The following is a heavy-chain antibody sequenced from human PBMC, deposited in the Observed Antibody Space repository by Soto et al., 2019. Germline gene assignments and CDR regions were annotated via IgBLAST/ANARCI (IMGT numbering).Heavy chain of an antibody. D-gene: IGHD3-10*01. Sequence: SETLSLTCAVSGYSISSGYYWGWIRQPPGKGLEWIGSIYHSGSTYYNPSLKSRVTISVDTSKNQFSLKLSSVTAADTAVYYCARSRGTMVRGVILNDAFDIWGQGTIVTVSS. J-gene: IGHJ3*02. CDR3: ARSRGTMVRGVILNDAFDI. CDR2: IYHSGST. CDR1: GYSISSGYY. V-gene: IGHV4-38-2*01.